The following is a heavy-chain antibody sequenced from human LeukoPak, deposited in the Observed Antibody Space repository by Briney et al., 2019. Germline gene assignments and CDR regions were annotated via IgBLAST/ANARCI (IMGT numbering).Heavy chain of an antibody. V-gene: IGHV4-59*08. J-gene: IGHJ4*02. Sequence: SETLSLTCIVSGGSISSYYWSWIRQPPGKGLEWIGYIYYSGSTNYNPSLKSRVTISVDTSKNQFSLKLSSVTAADTAVYYCARGGIAAGRGYFDYWGQGTLVTVSS. CDR3: ARGGIAAGRGYFDY. D-gene: IGHD6-25*01. CDR2: IYYSGST. CDR1: GGSISSYY.